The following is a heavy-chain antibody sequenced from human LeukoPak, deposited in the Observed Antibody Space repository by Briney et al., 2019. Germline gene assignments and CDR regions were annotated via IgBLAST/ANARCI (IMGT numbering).Heavy chain of an antibody. CDR1: GGTFSSYA. V-gene: IGHV1-69*05. J-gene: IGHJ6*03. Sequence: GSSVKVSCKASGGTFSSYAISWVRQAPGQGLGWMGGIIPIFGTANYAQKFQGRVTITTDESTSTAYMELSSLRSEDTAVYYCSGGYAKRGYYYYYMDVWGKGTTVTVSS. D-gene: IGHD5-12*01. CDR2: IIPIFGTA. CDR3: SGGYAKRGYYYYYMDV.